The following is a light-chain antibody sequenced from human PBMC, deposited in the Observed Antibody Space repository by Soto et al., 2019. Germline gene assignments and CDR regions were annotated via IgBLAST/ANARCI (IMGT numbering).Light chain of an antibody. V-gene: IGKV4-1*01. CDR1: QSILKTSNGMNY. Sequence: EIVMTQSPDSLAVSLGERATLNCKSSQSILKTSNGMNYIAWYQQKPGQPPKLLFYWASTRESGVPDRFSGRGSGTHFTLTITSLQAEDVAVYYCQQYYSSPPTFGQGTKVDIK. CDR3: QQYYSSPPT. CDR2: WAS. J-gene: IGKJ1*01.